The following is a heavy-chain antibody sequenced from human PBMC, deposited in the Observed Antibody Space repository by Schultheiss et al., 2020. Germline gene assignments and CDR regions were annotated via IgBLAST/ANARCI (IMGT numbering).Heavy chain of an antibody. CDR3: VRDVSRSWYDH. CDR2: IYYSGST. Sequence: SQTLSLTCTVSGGSISSSSYYWGWIRQPPGKGLAWIGSIYYSGSTYYNPTLKSRVTISVDTSKNQFSLKLSSVTATVTAVYYCVRDVSRSWYDHWGQGTLVTVSS. CDR1: GGSISSSSYY. J-gene: IGHJ5*02. V-gene: IGHV4-39*02. D-gene: IGHD6-13*01.